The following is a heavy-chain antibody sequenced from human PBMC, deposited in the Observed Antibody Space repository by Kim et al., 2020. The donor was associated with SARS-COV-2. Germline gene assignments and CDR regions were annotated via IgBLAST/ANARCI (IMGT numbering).Heavy chain of an antibody. CDR3: ASSHPPPGEAWYYYYYGMDV. Sequence: SETLSLTCAVYGGSFSGYYWSWIRQPPGKGLEWIGEINHSGSTNYNPSLKSRVTISVDTSKNQFSLKLSSVTAADTAVYYCASSHPPPGEAWYYYYYGMDVWGQGTTVTVSS. V-gene: IGHV4-34*01. CDR1: GGSFSGYY. J-gene: IGHJ6*02. CDR2: INHSGST.